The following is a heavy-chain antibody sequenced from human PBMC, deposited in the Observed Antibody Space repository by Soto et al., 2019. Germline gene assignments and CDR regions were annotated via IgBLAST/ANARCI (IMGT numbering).Heavy chain of an antibody. CDR2: IYYSGST. D-gene: IGHD2-21*02. CDR1: GGSISSYY. J-gene: IGHJ4*02. V-gene: IGHV4-59*01. CDR3: ARVPPYCGGDCYLDY. Sequence: ETLSLTCTVSGGSISSYYWSWIRQPPGKGLEWIGYIYYSGSTNYNPSLKSRVTISVDTSKNQFSLKLSSVTAADTAVYYCARVPPYCGGDCYLDYWGQGTLVTVSS.